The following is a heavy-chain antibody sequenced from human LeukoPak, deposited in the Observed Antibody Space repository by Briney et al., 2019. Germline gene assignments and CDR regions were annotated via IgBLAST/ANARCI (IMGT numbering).Heavy chain of an antibody. CDR1: GGSISSYY. V-gene: IGHV4-4*07. Sequence: SETLSLTCSVSGGSISSYYWSWIRQPAGKGLEWIGRIYTSGSTNYNPSLKSRVTMSVDTSKNQFSLKLSSVTAADTAVYYCARSTAIYRAKTQFDPWGQGTLVTVSS. CDR3: ARSTAIYRAKTQFDP. CDR2: IYTSGST. D-gene: IGHD4-11*01. J-gene: IGHJ5*02.